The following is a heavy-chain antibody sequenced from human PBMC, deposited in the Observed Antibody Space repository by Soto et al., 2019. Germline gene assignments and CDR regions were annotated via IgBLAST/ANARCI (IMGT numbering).Heavy chain of an antibody. CDR1: GYTFSNYG. D-gene: IGHD3-10*01. CDR2: ISAYNGDT. CDR3: ARARLNLVRGVFQVYFFDF. Sequence: ASVKVSCKASGYTFSNYGVSWVRQAPGQGLEWMGWISAYNGDTNYAQNLQGRVTMTTDPSTSTAYMELRSLRSDDTAVYYCARARLNLVRGVFQVYFFDFWGQGTLVTVSS. J-gene: IGHJ4*02. V-gene: IGHV1-18*01.